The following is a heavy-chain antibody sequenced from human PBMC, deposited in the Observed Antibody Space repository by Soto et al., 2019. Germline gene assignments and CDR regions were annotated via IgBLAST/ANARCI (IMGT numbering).Heavy chain of an antibody. J-gene: IGHJ4*02. CDR1: GVSISSYF. Sequence: SETLSLTCSASGVSISSYFWSWIRQPPGRGLEWIGYTYHRGSTNYSPSLKSRVAISLDTSENQFSLKVSSVTAADTAVYYCARIGGYHGPLDYWGQGTPVTVSS. V-gene: IGHV4-59*01. CDR2: TYHRGST. CDR3: ARIGGYHGPLDY. D-gene: IGHD3-16*02.